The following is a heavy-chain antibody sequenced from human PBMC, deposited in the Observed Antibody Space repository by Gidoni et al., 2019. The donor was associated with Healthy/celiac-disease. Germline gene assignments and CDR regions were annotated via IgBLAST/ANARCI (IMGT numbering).Heavy chain of an antibody. J-gene: IGHJ4*02. CDR3: AKDRRRITMVRGPPGVVDY. V-gene: IGHV3-23*01. D-gene: IGHD3-10*01. CDR1: GFTFSSYA. CDR2: ISGSGCST. Sequence: EVQLLESGGGLVQPGGSLRLSCAASGFTFSSYAMSWVRQAPGKGLEWVSAISGSGCSTYYADSVKGRFTISRDNSKNTLYLQMNSLRAEDTAVYYCAKDRRRITMVRGPPGVVDYWGQGTLVTVSS.